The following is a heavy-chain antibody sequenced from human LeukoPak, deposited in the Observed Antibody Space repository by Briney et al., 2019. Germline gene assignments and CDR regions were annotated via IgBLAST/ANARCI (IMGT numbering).Heavy chain of an antibody. Sequence: GGSLRLSCAASGFTFSSYGMHWVRQAPGKGLEWVAFIRYDGSSKYYADSVKGRFTISRDNSKNTLYLQMNSLRAEDTAVYYCAKVSFPGIVVSQSFQHWGQGTLVTVSS. V-gene: IGHV3-30*02. CDR1: GFTFSSYG. D-gene: IGHD3-22*01. J-gene: IGHJ1*01. CDR3: AKVSFPGIVVSQSFQH. CDR2: IRYDGSSK.